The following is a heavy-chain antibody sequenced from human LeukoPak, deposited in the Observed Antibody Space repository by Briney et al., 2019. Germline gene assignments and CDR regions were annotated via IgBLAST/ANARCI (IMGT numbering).Heavy chain of an antibody. CDR2: INPSGGST. V-gene: IGHV1-46*01. CDR1: GYSFTGYD. CDR3: ARDNSVEDTAWWFDP. Sequence: EASVKVSCKASGYSFTGYDINWVRQATGQGLEWMGIINPSGGSTSYAQKFQGRVTMTRDMSTSTDYMELSSLRSEDTAVYYCARDNSVEDTAWWFDPWGQGTLVTVSS. J-gene: IGHJ5*02. D-gene: IGHD4-23*01.